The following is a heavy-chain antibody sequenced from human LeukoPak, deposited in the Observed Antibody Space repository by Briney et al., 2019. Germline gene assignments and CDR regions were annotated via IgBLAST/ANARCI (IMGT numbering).Heavy chain of an antibody. CDR2: IYTSGST. J-gene: IGHJ6*03. CDR3: ARDSEYTSYYYYYMDG. V-gene: IGHV4-4*07. D-gene: IGHD6-6*01. Sequence: PSETLSLTCSVSSVSISSIYWRWIPPPPGQGRVGSVRIYTSGSTNYNPSLKSRVTISVGTSKNQFSLKLSPVTAADTAVYYCARDSEYTSYYYYYMDGWGKGTTVTVSS. CDR1: SVSISSIY.